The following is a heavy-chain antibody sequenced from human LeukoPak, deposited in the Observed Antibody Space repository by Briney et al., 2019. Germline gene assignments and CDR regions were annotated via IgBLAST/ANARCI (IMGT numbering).Heavy chain of an antibody. V-gene: IGHV4-59*01. CDR1: GGSISSYY. Sequence: SETLSLTCTVSGGSISSYYWSWLRQPPGKGLEWIGYIYYSGSTNYNPSLKSRGTISVDTSKNQFSLKLSSVTAADTAVYYCARSRAPPMDTYYFDYWGQGTLVTVSS. J-gene: IGHJ4*02. CDR3: ARSRAPPMDTYYFDY. CDR2: IYYSGST. D-gene: IGHD3-10*01.